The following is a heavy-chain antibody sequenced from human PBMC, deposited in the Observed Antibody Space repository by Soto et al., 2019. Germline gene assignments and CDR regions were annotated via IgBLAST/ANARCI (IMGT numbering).Heavy chain of an antibody. D-gene: IGHD3-22*01. CDR2: INPSSGGT. V-gene: IGHV1-2*04. Sequence: ASVKVSCKASGYTFTGYYMHWVRQAPGQGLEWMGWINPSSGGTNYAQKFQGWVTMTRDTSISTAYMELSRLRSDDTAVYYCARGYRDNYYDSSGYYSDWFDPWGQGTLVTVSS. CDR3: ARGYRDNYYDSSGYYSDWFDP. CDR1: GYTFTGYY. J-gene: IGHJ5*02.